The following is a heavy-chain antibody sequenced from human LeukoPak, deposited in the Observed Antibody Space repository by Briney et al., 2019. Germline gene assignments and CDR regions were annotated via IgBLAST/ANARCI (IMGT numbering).Heavy chain of an antibody. D-gene: IGHD3-10*01. Sequence: GGSLRLSCAASGFTFSRYWMSWVRQAPGKGLEWVANIKKDGSEKYYVDSVKGRFTISRVNAKNSLYLQMNSLRAEDTAVYYCARLLVYNSGGEAFDYWGPGTLVTVSS. CDR2: IKKDGSEK. CDR3: ARLLVYNSGGEAFDY. V-gene: IGHV3-7*01. J-gene: IGHJ4*02. CDR1: GFTFSRYW.